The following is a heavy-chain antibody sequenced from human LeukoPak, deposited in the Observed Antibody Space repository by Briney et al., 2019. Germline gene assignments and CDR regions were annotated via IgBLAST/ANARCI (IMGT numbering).Heavy chain of an antibody. Sequence: GGSLRLSCAASGFTVGSNYMSWVRQAPGKGLVWVSRIKSDGSSIMYADSVKGRFTISRDNAKSTLYLQMNSLRAEDTAVYYCARDLDFGGYSNFDYWGQGTLVTVSS. CDR2: IKSDGSSI. CDR3: ARDLDFGGYSNFDY. D-gene: IGHD4-23*01. V-gene: IGHV3-74*03. J-gene: IGHJ4*02. CDR1: GFTVGSNY.